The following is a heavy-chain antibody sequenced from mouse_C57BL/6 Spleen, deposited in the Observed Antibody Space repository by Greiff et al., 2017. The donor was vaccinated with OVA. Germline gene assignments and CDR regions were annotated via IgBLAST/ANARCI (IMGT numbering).Heavy chain of an antibody. V-gene: IGHV1-59*01. Sequence: VQLQQPGAELVRPGTSVKLSCKASGYTFTSYWMHWVKQRPGQGLEWIGVIDPSDSYTNYNQKFKGKATLTVNKSSSTAYMELRSLTSEDSAVYYCAKSFAYWGQGTLVTVSA. CDR1: GYTFTSYW. J-gene: IGHJ3*01. CDR2: IDPSDSYT. CDR3: AKSFAY.